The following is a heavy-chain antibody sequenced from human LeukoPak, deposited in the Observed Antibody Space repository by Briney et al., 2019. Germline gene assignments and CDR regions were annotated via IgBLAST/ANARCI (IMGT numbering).Heavy chain of an antibody. CDR3: ARRVRGVVHLDAFDI. CDR1: GYSFSTYW. CDR2: IDPSDSYT. D-gene: IGHD3-10*01. Sequence: RGESLKISCKGSGYSFSTYWINWVRLMPGKGLEWMGRIDPSDSYTKYSPSSQGHVTISVDKSISTAYLQWTSLKASDTAMYYCARRVRGVVHLDAFDIWGQGTMVTVSS. V-gene: IGHV5-10-1*01. J-gene: IGHJ3*02.